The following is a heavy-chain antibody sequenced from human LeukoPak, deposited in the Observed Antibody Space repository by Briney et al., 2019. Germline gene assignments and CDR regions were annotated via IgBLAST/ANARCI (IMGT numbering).Heavy chain of an antibody. Sequence: SETLSLTCTVSGGSISSYYWSWIRQPPGKGLEWIGYIYYSGSTYYNPSLKSRVTISVDTSKNQFSLKLSSVTAADTAVYYCARGGNSVAFDYWGQGTLVTVSS. CDR3: ARGGNSVAFDY. D-gene: IGHD4-23*01. CDR1: GGSISSYY. V-gene: IGHV4-59*06. J-gene: IGHJ4*02. CDR2: IYYSGST.